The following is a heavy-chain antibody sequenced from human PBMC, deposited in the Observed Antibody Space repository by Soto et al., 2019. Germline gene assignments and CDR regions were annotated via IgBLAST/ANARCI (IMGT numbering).Heavy chain of an antibody. Sequence: ASVKVSCKASGYTFTSYGISWVRQAPGQGLEWMGLLIPYNGDRIYAQKFQGRVILNTDTATNTAYMELGSLRSDDTAVYYCVRDASSGYRGWWDPWGQGTLVTVSS. J-gene: IGHJ5*02. D-gene: IGHD5-12*01. CDR3: VRDASSGYRGWWDP. CDR1: GYTFTSYG. V-gene: IGHV1-18*01. CDR2: LIPYNGDR.